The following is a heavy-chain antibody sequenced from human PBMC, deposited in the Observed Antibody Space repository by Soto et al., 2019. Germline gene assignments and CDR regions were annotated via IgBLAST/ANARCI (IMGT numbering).Heavy chain of an antibody. D-gene: IGHD1-7*01. CDR2: LFIGGST. V-gene: IGHV3-53*01. J-gene: IGHJ4*02. CDR1: GFTVSSNY. Sequence: LRLSCAASGFTVSSNYMSWVRQAPGKGLEWVSVLFIGGSTYYADSVKGRFTISRDNSKNTLYLQMNSLRVEDTAIYYCARVGTVHSYYFDYWGQGTLVNVSS. CDR3: ARVGTVHSYYFDY.